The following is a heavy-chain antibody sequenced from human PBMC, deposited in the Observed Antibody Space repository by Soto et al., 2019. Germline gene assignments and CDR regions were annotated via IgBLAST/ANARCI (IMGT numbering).Heavy chain of an antibody. CDR2: IYYSGIT. J-gene: IGHJ4*02. D-gene: IGHD4-4*01. Sequence: SETLSLTCTVSGGSISSYYWSWIRQPPGKGLEWIGYIYYSGITNYNPSLKSRVTISVDTSKNQFSLKVNSVTATDTAVYYCAGFFDSNRRYFDYWGQGTLVTVSS. CDR3: AGFFDSNRRYFDY. V-gene: IGHV4-59*08. CDR1: GGSISSYY.